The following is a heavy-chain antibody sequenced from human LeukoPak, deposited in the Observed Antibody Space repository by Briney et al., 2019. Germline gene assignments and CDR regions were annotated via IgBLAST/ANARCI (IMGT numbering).Heavy chain of an antibody. CDR2: IYYSGST. D-gene: IGHD3-10*01. J-gene: IGHJ4*02. CDR3: ARVARNYYGSGSDTFDY. CDR1: GGSISSGGYY. Sequence: SQTLSLTCTVSGGSISSGGYYWSWIRQHPGKGLEWIGYIYYSGSTYYNPSLKSRVTISVDTSKNQFSLKLSSVTAADTAVYYCARVARNYYGSGSDTFDYWGQGTLVAVSS. V-gene: IGHV4-31*03.